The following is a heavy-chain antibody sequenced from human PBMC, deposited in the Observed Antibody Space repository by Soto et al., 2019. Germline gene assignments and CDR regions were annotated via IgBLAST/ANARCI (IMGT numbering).Heavy chain of an antibody. CDR1: GYSISSGYY. CDR3: ARVQGDSSGYYFLDY. D-gene: IGHD3-22*01. Sequence: PSETLSLTCAVSGYSISSGYYWGWIRQPPGKGLEWIGSIYHSGSTYYNPSLKSRVTISVDTSKNQFSLKLSSVTAADTAVYYCARVQGDSSGYYFLDYWGQGTLVTVSS. J-gene: IGHJ4*02. V-gene: IGHV4-38-2*01. CDR2: IYHSGST.